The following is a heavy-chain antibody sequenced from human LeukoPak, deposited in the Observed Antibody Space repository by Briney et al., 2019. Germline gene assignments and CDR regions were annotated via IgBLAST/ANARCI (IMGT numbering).Heavy chain of an antibody. Sequence: SETLSLTCTVSGGSVNSDSYHWSWIRQPPGKGLEWIGYIHYSGSTIQKPTLKSRVTISVDTSRNQFSLKLTSVTAADTAVYYCARDAGDYFDYWGQGTLVTVSS. D-gene: IGHD1-26*01. CDR1: GGSVNSDSYH. J-gene: IGHJ4*02. CDR2: IHYSGST. V-gene: IGHV4-61*01. CDR3: ARDAGDYFDY.